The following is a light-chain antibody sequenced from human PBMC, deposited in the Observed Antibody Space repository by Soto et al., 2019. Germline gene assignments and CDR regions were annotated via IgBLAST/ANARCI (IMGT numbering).Light chain of an antibody. CDR2: KAS. V-gene: IGKV1-6*01. J-gene: IGKJ1*01. Sequence: ASRGVRSDVAWYQQRPGSVPKVLIYKASYLESGVPSRFSGSGSGTGFTLTISSLQPEDCATYYCLQDYNYPWTFGQGTKVDIK. CDR3: LQDYNYPWT. CDR1: RGVRSD.